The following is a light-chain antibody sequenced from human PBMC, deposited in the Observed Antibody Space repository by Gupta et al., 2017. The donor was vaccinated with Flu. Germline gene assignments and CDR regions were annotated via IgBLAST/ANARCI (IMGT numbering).Light chain of an antibody. Sequence: EIVLTQSPGTLSLSPGERATLSCRASQSANSNYLAWYQHKPGQAPRLLIYGASSRATGIPDRFSGSGSGTDFSLTISRLKPEDFAVYYCQQYGRSPYTFGQGTKLVIK. CDR1: QSANSNY. CDR2: GAS. CDR3: QQYGRSPYT. J-gene: IGKJ2*01. V-gene: IGKV3-20*01.